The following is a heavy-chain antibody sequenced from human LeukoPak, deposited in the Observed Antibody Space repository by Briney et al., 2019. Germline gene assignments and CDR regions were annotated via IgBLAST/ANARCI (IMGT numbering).Heavy chain of an antibody. V-gene: IGHV3-43*01. CDR1: GFTFADYS. CDR3: TKEHSSGWPTIDY. D-gene: IGHD6-19*01. CDR2: INRNGGAI. Sequence: GGSLRLSCSASGFTFADYSMHWVRQAPGKGLEWVSVINRNGGAIKYADSVKGRFIISRDNSKNSLYLQMNSLRTEDTALYYCTKEHSSGWPTIDYWGQGTLVTVSS. J-gene: IGHJ4*02.